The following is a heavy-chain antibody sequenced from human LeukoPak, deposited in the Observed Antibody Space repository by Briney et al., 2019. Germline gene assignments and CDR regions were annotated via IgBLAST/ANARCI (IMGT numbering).Heavy chain of an antibody. CDR1: GGSFSGYY. CDR2: IYYSGST. CDR3: ARRGSGIAAAGHYYYYYMDV. J-gene: IGHJ6*03. V-gene: IGHV4-59*01. Sequence: SETLALTCAVYGGSFSGYYWSWIRQPPGKGLEWLGYIYYSGSTNYNPSLKSRVTISVDTSKNQFSLKLRSVTAADTAIYYCARRGSGIAAAGHYYYYYMDVWGKGATVTNSS. D-gene: IGHD6-13*01.